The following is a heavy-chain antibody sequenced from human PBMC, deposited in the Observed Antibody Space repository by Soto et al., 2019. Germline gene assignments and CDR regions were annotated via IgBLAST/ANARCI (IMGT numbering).Heavy chain of an antibody. Sequence: QVQLVESGGGVVQPGRSLRLSCAASGFTFSSYAMHWVRQAPGKGLEWVAVISYDGSNKYYADSVKGRFTISRDNSKNTLYLQMNSLRAEDTAVYYCARGGGDSKSAPCDYWGQGTLVTVSS. CDR3: ARGGGDSKSAPCDY. J-gene: IGHJ4*02. CDR1: GFTFSSYA. D-gene: IGHD4-4*01. V-gene: IGHV3-30-3*01. CDR2: ISYDGSNK.